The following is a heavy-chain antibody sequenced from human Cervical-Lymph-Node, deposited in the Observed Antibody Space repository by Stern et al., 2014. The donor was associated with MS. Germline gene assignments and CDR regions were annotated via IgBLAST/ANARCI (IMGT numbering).Heavy chain of an antibody. CDR2: MSSDGSSQ. D-gene: IGHD3-10*01. Sequence: VQLVESGGGVVQPGRSLRLSCAASGFTFRSYGMLWFLPAPGKGLEWVALMSSDGSSQYSAESVKGRFTVSRDNSKNTLYLQMSSLRAEDTAVYYCATNRVMVPGKDFFYGLDVWGQGTTVTVSS. CDR3: ATNRVMVPGKDFFYGLDV. V-gene: IGHV3-30*03. J-gene: IGHJ6*02. CDR1: GFTFRSYG.